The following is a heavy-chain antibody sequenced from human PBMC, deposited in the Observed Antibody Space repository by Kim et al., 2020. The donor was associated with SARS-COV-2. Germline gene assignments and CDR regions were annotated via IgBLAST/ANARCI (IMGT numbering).Heavy chain of an antibody. D-gene: IGHD1-26*01. Sequence: TYQPNSVKDRFTISRNNSKNTLYLQMNSLRAEDTAVYYCARIVGATGFVRYWGQGTLVTVSS. V-gene: IGHV3-66*01. CDR2: T. J-gene: IGHJ4*02. CDR3: ARIVGATGFVRY.